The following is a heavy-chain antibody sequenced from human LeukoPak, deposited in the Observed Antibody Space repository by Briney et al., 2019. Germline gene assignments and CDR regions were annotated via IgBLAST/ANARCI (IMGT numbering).Heavy chain of an antibody. Sequence: GGFLRLSCAASGFTFSSYAMHWVRQAPGKGLEWVAVISYDGSNKYYADSVKGRFTISRDNSKNTLYLQMNSLRAEDTAVYYCARDRESGYDVGGPLDYWGQGTLVTVSS. CDR1: GFTFSSYA. CDR3: ARDRESGYDVGGPLDY. V-gene: IGHV3-30*04. D-gene: IGHD5-12*01. CDR2: ISYDGSNK. J-gene: IGHJ4*02.